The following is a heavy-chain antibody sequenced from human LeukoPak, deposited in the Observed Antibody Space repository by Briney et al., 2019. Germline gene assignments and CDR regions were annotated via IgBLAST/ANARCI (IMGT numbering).Heavy chain of an antibody. CDR2: IRYDGSNK. Sequence: GGSLRLSCAASGFTFGSYGMHWVRQAPGKGLEWVAFIRYDGSNKYYADSVKGRFTISRDNSKNTLYLQMNSLRAEDTAVYYCAKDVALRYYDSSGYYLDYWGQGTLVTVSS. J-gene: IGHJ4*02. V-gene: IGHV3-30*02. CDR1: GFTFGSYG. D-gene: IGHD3-22*01. CDR3: AKDVALRYYDSSGYYLDY.